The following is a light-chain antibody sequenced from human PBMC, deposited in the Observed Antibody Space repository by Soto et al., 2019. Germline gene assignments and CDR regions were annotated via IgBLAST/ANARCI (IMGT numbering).Light chain of an antibody. CDR2: KAS. CDR1: QSINW. J-gene: IGKJ1*01. Sequence: DIQMTQSPSTLSASVGDRVTITCRASQSINWLAWYQQKPGKATKLLIYKASSLESGVPSRFSGSGSGTEFTRTISSLQPADFATYYCQQYNNYLWTFGQGTKVEVK. CDR3: QQYNNYLWT. V-gene: IGKV1-5*03.